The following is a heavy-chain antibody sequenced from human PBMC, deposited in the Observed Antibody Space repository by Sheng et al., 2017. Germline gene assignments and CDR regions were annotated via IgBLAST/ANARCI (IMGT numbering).Heavy chain of an antibody. V-gene: IGHV1-18*01. D-gene: IGHD3-22*01. J-gene: IGHJ4*02. CDR2: ISAYNGNT. CDR3: ARDAPYYDSSGYLDSFDY. Sequence: QVQLVQSGAEVKKPGASVKVSCKASGYTFTSYGISWVRQAPGQGLEWMGWISAYNGNTNYAQKLQGRVTMTTDTSTSTAYMELRSLRSDDTAVYYCARDAPYYDSSGYLDSFDYWGQGTLVTVSS. CDR1: GYTFTSYG.